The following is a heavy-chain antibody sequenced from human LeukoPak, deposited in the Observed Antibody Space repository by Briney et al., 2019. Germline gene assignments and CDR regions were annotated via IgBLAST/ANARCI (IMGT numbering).Heavy chain of an antibody. CDR1: GFTFSSYS. CDR3: ARDAAAGQGAGYAY. V-gene: IGHV3-21*01. Sequence: PGGSLRLSCAASGFTFSSYSMNWVRQAPGKGLEWVSSISSSSSYIYYADSVKGRFTISRDNAKNSLYLQMNSLRAEDTAVYYCARDAAAGQGAGYAYWGQGTLVTVSS. CDR2: ISSSSSYI. J-gene: IGHJ4*02. D-gene: IGHD6-13*01.